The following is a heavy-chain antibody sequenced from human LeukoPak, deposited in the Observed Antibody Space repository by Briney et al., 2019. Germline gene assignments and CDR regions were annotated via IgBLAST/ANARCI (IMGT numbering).Heavy chain of an antibody. CDR3: ASSYGYVWGSYRYTLFDY. Sequence: SETLSLTCTVSGGSISSSSYYWGWIRQPPGKGLEWIGSIYYSGSTYYNPSLKSRVTISVDTSKNQFSLKLSSVTAADTAVYYCASSYGYVWGSYRYTLFDYWGQGTLVTVSS. CDR1: GGSISSSSYY. D-gene: IGHD3-16*02. J-gene: IGHJ4*02. V-gene: IGHV4-39*01. CDR2: IYYSGST.